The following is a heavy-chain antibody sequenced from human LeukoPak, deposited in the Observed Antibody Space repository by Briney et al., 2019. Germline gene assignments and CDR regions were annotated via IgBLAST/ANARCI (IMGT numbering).Heavy chain of an antibody. J-gene: IGHJ6*03. Sequence: GGSLRLPCAASGFTFSSYTMSWVRQAPGKGLEWVSYISSSGNTIYYADSVKGRFTISRDNAKNSLYLQMNSLRAEDTAVYYCAKVRKDYDDYTYYYYYMDVWGKGTTVTISS. V-gene: IGHV3-48*04. CDR2: ISSSGNTI. CDR1: GFTFSSYT. CDR3: AKVRKDYDDYTYYYYYMDV. D-gene: IGHD4-17*01.